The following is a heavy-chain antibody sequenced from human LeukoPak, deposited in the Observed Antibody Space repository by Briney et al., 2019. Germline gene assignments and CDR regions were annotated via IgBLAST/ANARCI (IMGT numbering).Heavy chain of an antibody. CDR3: ARGGGGSYYGFDY. V-gene: IGHV4-59*01. J-gene: IGHJ4*02. Sequence: PSETLSLTCTVSGGSISSYYWSWVRQPPGKGLEWLGYIYYSGSTNYNPSLKSRVTISVDTSKKQFSLKLSSVTAADTAVYYCARGGGGSYYGFDYWGQGTLVTVYS. CDR1: GGSISSYY. D-gene: IGHD1-26*01. CDR2: IYYSGST.